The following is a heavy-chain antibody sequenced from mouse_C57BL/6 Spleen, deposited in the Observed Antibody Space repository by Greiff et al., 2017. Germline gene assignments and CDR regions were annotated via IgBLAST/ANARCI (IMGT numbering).Heavy chain of an antibody. D-gene: IGHD1-1*01. Sequence: VQLQQSGAELVRPGASVTLSCKASGYTFTDYEMHWVKQTPVHGLEWIGALDPETGGTAYNQKFKGKAILTADKSSSTAYMELRSLTSEDSAVYYCTRYSITTEGGDYWGQGTSVTVSS. CDR2: LDPETGGT. CDR3: TRYSITTEGGDY. J-gene: IGHJ4*01. V-gene: IGHV1-15*01. CDR1: GYTFTDYE.